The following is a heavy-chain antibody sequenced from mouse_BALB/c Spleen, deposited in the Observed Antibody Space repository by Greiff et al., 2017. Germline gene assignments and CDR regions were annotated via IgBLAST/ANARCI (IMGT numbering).Heavy chain of an antibody. Sequence: EVQLQQSGPGLVKPSQSLSLTCTVTGYSITSDYAWNWIRQFPGNKLEWMGYINSSGSTSYNPSLKSRISITRDTSQNQFFLQLNSVTTEDTATYYCARSFYYDYGYYAMDYWGQGTSVTVSS. CDR1: GYSITSDYA. J-gene: IGHJ4*01. D-gene: IGHD2-4*01. CDR2: INSSGST. CDR3: ARSFYYDYGYYAMDY. V-gene: IGHV3-2*02.